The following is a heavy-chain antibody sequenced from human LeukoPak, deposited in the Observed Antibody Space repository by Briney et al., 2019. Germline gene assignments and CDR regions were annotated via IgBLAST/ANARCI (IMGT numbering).Heavy chain of an antibody. Sequence: GGSLRLSCAASGFSFTTYWMGWVRQAPGKGLEWVANINQDESSQYYVDSVKGRFTISRDNAKNSLYLQMNSLRAEDTAVYYCAELGITMIGGVWGKGTTVTISS. CDR2: INQDESSQ. CDR1: GFSFTTYW. V-gene: IGHV3-7*01. D-gene: IGHD3-10*02. J-gene: IGHJ6*04. CDR3: AELGITMIGGV.